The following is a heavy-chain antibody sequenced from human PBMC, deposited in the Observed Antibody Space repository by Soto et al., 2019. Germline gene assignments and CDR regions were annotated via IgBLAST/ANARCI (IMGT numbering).Heavy chain of an antibody. J-gene: IGHJ4*02. Sequence: PSQTLSLTCAISGDSVSSNSAAWNCIRQTPSRGLEWLGRTYYRSEWKNASAESVKSRITITPDTSKNQFSLQLNSVTPEDTAVYYCARNPVAGGILDYWGQGILVTVSS. D-gene: IGHD6-19*01. CDR2: TYYRSEWKN. CDR3: ARNPVAGGILDY. V-gene: IGHV6-1*01. CDR1: GDSVSSNSAA.